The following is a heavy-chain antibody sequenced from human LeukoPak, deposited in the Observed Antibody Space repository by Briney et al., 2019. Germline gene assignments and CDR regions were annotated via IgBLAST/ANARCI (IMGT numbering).Heavy chain of an antibody. D-gene: IGHD3/OR15-3a*01. CDR3: TRGGTVSPYGY. Sequence: GGSLRLSCAASGFTFSDHYMDWVRQAPGKGLEWVGRIKNRANSYTTEYAASVQGRFSISRDDSKNSLYLQMNSLKTEDTAVYYCTRGGTVSPYGYWGRGTLVTVSS. CDR2: IKNRANSYTT. V-gene: IGHV3-72*01. J-gene: IGHJ4*02. CDR1: GFTFSDHY.